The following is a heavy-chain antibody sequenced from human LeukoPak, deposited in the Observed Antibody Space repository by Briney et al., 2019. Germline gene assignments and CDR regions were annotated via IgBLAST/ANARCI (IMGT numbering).Heavy chain of an antibody. Sequence: ASVTVSCKASGYTFTGYYMHWVRQAPGQGLAWMGWINPNSGGTNYAQKFQGRVTMTRDTSISTAYMELSRLRSDDTAVYYCARVKKQQLYFDYWGQGTLVTVSS. CDR2: INPNSGGT. V-gene: IGHV1-2*02. D-gene: IGHD6-13*01. J-gene: IGHJ4*02. CDR3: ARVKKQQLYFDY. CDR1: GYTFTGYY.